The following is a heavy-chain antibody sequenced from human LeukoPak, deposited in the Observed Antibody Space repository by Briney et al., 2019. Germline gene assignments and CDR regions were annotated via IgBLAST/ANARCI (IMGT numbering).Heavy chain of an antibody. Sequence: PSETLSLTCTVSGGSISSSSYYWGWIRQTPGKGLEWIGSIYSSGNTNYNPSLKSRVTISVDTSKNQFSLMLTSVTAADTAVYYCARGVVITGLDYWGQGTLVTVSS. CDR2: IYSSGNT. CDR3: ARGVVITGLDY. J-gene: IGHJ4*02. D-gene: IGHD3-3*01. V-gene: IGHV4-61*05. CDR1: GGSISSSSYY.